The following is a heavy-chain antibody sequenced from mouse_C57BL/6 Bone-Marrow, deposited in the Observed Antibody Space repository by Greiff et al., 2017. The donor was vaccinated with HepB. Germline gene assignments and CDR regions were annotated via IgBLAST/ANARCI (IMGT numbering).Heavy chain of an antibody. D-gene: IGHD1-1*01. CDR1: GYAFSSSW. CDR3: ARGIITTVVAPYAMDY. J-gene: IGHJ4*01. V-gene: IGHV1-82*01. Sequence: VQLQQSGPELVKPGASVKISCKASGYAFSSSWMNWVKQRPGKGLEWIGRIYPGDGDTNYNGKFKGKATLTADKSSSTAYMQLSSLTSEDSAVYFCARGIITTVVAPYAMDYWGQGTSVTVSS. CDR2: IYPGDGDT.